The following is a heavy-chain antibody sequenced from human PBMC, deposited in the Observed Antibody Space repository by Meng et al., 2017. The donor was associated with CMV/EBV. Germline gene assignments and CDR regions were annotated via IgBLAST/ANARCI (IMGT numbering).Heavy chain of an antibody. V-gene: IGHV4-34*01. D-gene: IGHD1-26*01. CDR3: ARGVGGWFDP. CDR2: INHSGST. Sequence: QGQLQQWGAGLLKPSETLSLTCAVYGGSFSGYYWSCIRQPPGKGLEWIGEINHSGSTNYNPSLKSRVTISVDTSKNQFSLKLSSVTAADTAVYYCARGVGGWFDPWGQGTLVTVSS. J-gene: IGHJ5*02. CDR1: GGSFSGYY.